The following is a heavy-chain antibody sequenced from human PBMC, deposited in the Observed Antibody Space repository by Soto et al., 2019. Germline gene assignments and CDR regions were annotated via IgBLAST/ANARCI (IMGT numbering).Heavy chain of an antibody. V-gene: IGHV4-59*12. Sequence: PSETLSLTCTVSGVSISSYYWSCIRQPPGKGLEWIGYIYYSGSTNYNPSLKSRVTISVDTSKNQFSLKLSSVTAADTAVYYCARDPPESYYGSGSAHYYYYGLDAWGQGTTVTVSS. CDR3: ARDPPESYYGSGSAHYYYYGLDA. CDR1: GVSISSYY. CDR2: IYYSGST. D-gene: IGHD3-10*01. J-gene: IGHJ6*02.